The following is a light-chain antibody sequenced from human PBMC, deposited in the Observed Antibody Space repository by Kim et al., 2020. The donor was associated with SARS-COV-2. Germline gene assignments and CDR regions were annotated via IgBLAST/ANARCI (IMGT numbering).Light chain of an antibody. CDR2: RNN. V-gene: IGLV10-54*01. CDR1: SNNVGFEG. CDR3: SSWDNSLSTWV. Sequence: RPTATLTCTGNSNNVGFEGAAWLQQHQGHPPKLLSYRNNNRPSGISERFSASRSGNTASLTITGLQPEDEADYYCSSWDNSLSTWVFGGGTQLTVL. J-gene: IGLJ3*02.